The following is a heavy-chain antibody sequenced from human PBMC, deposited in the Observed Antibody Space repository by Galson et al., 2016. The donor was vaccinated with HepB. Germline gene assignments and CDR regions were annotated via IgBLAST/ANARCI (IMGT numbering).Heavy chain of an antibody. D-gene: IGHD1-26*01. J-gene: IGHJ5*02. V-gene: IGHV3-30*03. CDR1: GFTFSRSG. CDR2: LGNDGNKK. CDR3: ARDQGWEGGWFDP. Sequence: SLRLSCAASGFTFSRSGMHWVRQAPSKGLEWMSGLGNDGNKKFYVDSVKGRFDISRDTSKNTVYLQMNSLRPEDTAVYYCARDQGWEGGWFDPWGQGTLVTVSS.